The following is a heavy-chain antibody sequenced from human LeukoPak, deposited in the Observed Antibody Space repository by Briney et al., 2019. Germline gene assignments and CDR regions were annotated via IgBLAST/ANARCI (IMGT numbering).Heavy chain of an antibody. CDR2: ISNSGSN. Sequence: SETLSLTCAVPGGSFSSYYWSWIRQPPGKGLEWIGYISNSGSNNYNPSLKSRGTISVDTSKNQLSLQLRSVTAADTAVYYCARSGAAPGAFDVCGQGTVVTASS. D-gene: IGHD6-25*01. V-gene: IGHV4-59*01. J-gene: IGHJ3*01. CDR3: ARSGAAPGAFDV. CDR1: GGSFSSYY.